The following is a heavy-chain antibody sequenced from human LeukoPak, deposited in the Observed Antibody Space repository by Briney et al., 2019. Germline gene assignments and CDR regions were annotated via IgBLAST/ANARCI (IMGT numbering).Heavy chain of an antibody. D-gene: IGHD2-2*01. CDR2: MNPNSGNT. V-gene: IGHV1-8*01. Sequence: ASVKVSCKASGYTFTSYDINWVRQATGQGLEWMGWMNPNSGNTGYAQKFQGRVTMTRNTSISTAYMELSSLRSEDTAVYYCARSIVVVPAAIPYYYGMDVWGQGTTVTVSS. CDR3: ARSIVVVPAAIPYYYGMDV. CDR1: GYTFTSYD. J-gene: IGHJ6*02.